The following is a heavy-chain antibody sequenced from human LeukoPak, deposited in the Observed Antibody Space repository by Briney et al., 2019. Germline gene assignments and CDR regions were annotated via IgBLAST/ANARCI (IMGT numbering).Heavy chain of an antibody. CDR1: GCTFTGYY. J-gene: IGHJ4*02. Sequence: ASVKVSCKASGCTFTGYYMHWVRQAPGQGLEWMGWINPNSGGTNYAQKFQGRVTMTRDTSISTAYMELSRLRSDDTAVYYCAREVGSRVVPAAMGDYWGQGTLVTVSS. CDR2: INPNSGGT. CDR3: AREVGSRVVPAAMGDY. D-gene: IGHD2-2*01. V-gene: IGHV1-2*02.